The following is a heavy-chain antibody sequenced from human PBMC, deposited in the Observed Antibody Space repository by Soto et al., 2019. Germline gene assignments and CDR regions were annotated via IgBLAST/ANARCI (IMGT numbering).Heavy chain of an antibody. Sequence: EVQLVESGGGLVKPGGSLRLSCAASGYTFSSYSMNWVRQAPGKGLEWVSSISSSSSYIYYADSVKGRFTISRDNAKNSLYLQMNSLRVEDTAVYYCARDNGYSYGPDYYYYGMDVWGQGTTVTVSS. D-gene: IGHD5-18*01. CDR2: ISSSSSYI. V-gene: IGHV3-21*01. J-gene: IGHJ6*02. CDR1: GYTFSSYS. CDR3: ARDNGYSYGPDYYYYGMDV.